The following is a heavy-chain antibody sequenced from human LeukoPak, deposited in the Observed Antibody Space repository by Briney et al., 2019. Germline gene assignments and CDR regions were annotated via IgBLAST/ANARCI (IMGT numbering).Heavy chain of an antibody. D-gene: IGHD2-21*01. CDR1: GGSISSDDYY. CDR3: AREAYSGPVYYFDY. Sequence: SETLSLTCTVSGGSISSDDYYWNWIRQPPGKGLEWIGYIHYSGSTNYNPSLKSRVTISLDTSKNQFSLKLSSVTAADTAVYYCAREAYSGPVYYFDYWGQGTLVTVSS. J-gene: IGHJ4*02. CDR2: IHYSGST. V-gene: IGHV4-61*08.